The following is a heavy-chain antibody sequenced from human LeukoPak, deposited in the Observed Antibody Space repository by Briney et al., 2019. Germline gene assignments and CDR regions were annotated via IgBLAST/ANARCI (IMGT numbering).Heavy chain of an antibody. D-gene: IGHD4-11*01. CDR2: ISYDGGLQ. CDR1: GFSFNSYT. V-gene: IGHV3-30-3*01. J-gene: IGHJ4*02. Sequence: GGSLRLSCAASGFSFNSYTMHWVRQSPDKGLEWVAVISYDGGLQFYGDSVKGRFIISRDNSRNTLYLQMNSLGPEDTAVYYCARNPTVSVPDYFDYWGQGILVTVSS. CDR3: ARNPTVSVPDYFDY.